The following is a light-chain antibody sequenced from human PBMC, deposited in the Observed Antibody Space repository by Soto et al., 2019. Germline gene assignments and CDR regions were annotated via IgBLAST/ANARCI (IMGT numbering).Light chain of an antibody. Sequence: QSVLTQPPSVSGAPGQRVTISCTGSSSNIGAGYDVHWYQQRPGTAPKLLIFGNDNRPSGVPDRFSGSRSGTSASLAITGLQAEDEADYYCQSYDRSLSGSVFGAGTKLTVL. CDR1: SSNIGAGYD. CDR2: GND. J-gene: IGLJ1*01. CDR3: QSYDRSLSGSV. V-gene: IGLV1-40*01.